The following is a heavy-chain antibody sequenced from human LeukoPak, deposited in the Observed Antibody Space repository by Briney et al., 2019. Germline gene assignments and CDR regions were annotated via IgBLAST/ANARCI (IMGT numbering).Heavy chain of an antibody. Sequence: TGGSLRLSCAVSRFTFSSYSMNWVRQAPGKGLEWVSSISSSSSYIYYADSVKGRFTISRDNAKNSLYLQMNSLRAEDTAVYYCAELGITMIGGVWGKGTTVTISS. CDR3: AELGITMIGGV. V-gene: IGHV3-21*01. D-gene: IGHD3-10*02. J-gene: IGHJ6*04. CDR2: ISSSSSYI. CDR1: RFTFSSYS.